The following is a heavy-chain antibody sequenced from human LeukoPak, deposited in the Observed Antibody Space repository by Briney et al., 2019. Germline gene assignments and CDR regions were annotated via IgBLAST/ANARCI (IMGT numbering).Heavy chain of an antibody. J-gene: IGHJ4*02. CDR2: ISGDGGST. V-gene: IGHV3-43*02. CDR1: GFTFDDYA. Sequence: GGSLRLSCAASGFTFDDYAMHWVRQAPGKGLEWVSLISGDGGSTYYADSVKGRFTISRDNSKNSLYLQMNSLRTEDTALYYCAKDIFGDGYNDYFDYWGQGTLVTASS. D-gene: IGHD5-24*01. CDR3: AKDIFGDGYNDYFDY.